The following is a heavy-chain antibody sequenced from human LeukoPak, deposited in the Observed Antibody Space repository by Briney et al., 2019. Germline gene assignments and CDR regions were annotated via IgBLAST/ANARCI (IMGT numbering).Heavy chain of an antibody. D-gene: IGHD3-22*01. CDR3: ARPAVRYDSSGYHPYYFDY. V-gene: IGHV5-51*01. Sequence: GESLKISCKGSAYSFNTHYLAWVRQMPGKGLEWMGIVFPADSDTRYSPSFQGHVTISVDRSISTAYLQWSSLKASDTAMYYCARPAVRYDSSGYHPYYFDYWGQGTLLTVSS. CDR1: AYSFNTHY. J-gene: IGHJ4*02. CDR2: VFPADSDT.